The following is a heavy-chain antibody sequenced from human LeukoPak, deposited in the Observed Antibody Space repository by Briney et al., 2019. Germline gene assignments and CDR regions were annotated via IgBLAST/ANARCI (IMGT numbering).Heavy chain of an antibody. CDR1: GGSVNSYY. V-gene: IGHV4-59*08. Sequence: PSETLSLTCTVSGGSVNSYYWHWIRQPPGKGLEWIGYITYSGSTNYNPSLKSRVTISVDTSKDQFSLKLSSVTAADTAVYYCARHYSDSSGYYTFDYWGQGTLVTVSS. CDR3: ARHYSDSSGYYTFDY. J-gene: IGHJ4*02. D-gene: IGHD3-22*01. CDR2: ITYSGST.